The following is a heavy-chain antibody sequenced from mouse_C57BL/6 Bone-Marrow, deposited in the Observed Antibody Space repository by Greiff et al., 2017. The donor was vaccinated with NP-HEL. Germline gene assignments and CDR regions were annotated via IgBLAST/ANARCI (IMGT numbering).Heavy chain of an antibody. D-gene: IGHD1-1*01. CDR2: IDPENGDT. Sequence: VHVKQSGAELVRPGASVKLSCTASGFNIKDDYMHWVKQRPEQGLEWIGWIDPENGDTEYASKFQGKATITADTSSNTAYLQLSSLTSEDTAVYYCTTYYYGSSSAWFAYWGQGTLVTVSA. J-gene: IGHJ3*01. V-gene: IGHV14-4*01. CDR1: GFNIKDDY. CDR3: TTYYYGSSSAWFAY.